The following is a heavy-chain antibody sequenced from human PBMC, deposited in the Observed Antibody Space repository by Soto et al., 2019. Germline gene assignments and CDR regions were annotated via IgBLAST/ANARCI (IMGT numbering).Heavy chain of an antibody. CDR2: ISSSGTSA. J-gene: IGHJ4*02. CDR1: GFTFSAYY. V-gene: IGHV3-11*05. D-gene: IGHD6-19*01. CDR3: ARDRGAVTGQYFDY. Sequence: QVQLEESGGGLVKHGGSLRLSCAASGFTFSAYYMSWIRQAPGKGLEYISYISSSGTSANYADSVKGRFTISRDNAKNSLYLQMNSLRVEDTAVYYCARDRGAVTGQYFDYWGQGALVTVSS.